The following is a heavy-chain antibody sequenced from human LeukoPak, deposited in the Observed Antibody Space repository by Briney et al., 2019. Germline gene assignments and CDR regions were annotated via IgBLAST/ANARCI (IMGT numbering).Heavy chain of an antibody. CDR3: TTDVGLTMIRGVIVY. V-gene: IGHV3-15*01. J-gene: IGHJ4*02. D-gene: IGHD3-10*01. CDR1: GFTFTNAW. Sequence: GGSLRLSCVASGFTFTNAWMTWVRQAPGKGLEWVGRIKSIGDGGATNYAAPVKGRFTISRDDSKNTLYLQKSSLKTEDTAVYYCTTDVGLTMIRGVIVYWGQGALVTVSS. CDR2: IKSIGDGGAT.